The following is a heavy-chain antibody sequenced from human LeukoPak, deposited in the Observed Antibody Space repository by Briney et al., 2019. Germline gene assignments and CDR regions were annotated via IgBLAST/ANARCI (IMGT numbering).Heavy chain of an antibody. J-gene: IGHJ4*02. CDR2: SRNRAKSYTT. Sequence: GGSLRLSCAVSGFTFSDHYMDWVHQTPGKGLEWVGRSRNRAKSYTTDYAASVKGRFTISRDDSKSTLYLQMNSLETEDTAVYYCSRDATGDHWGQGTLVSVSS. V-gene: IGHV3-72*01. CDR1: GFTFSDHY. CDR3: SRDATGDH.